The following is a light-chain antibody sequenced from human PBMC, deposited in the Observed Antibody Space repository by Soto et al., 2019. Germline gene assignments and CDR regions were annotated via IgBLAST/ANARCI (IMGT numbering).Light chain of an antibody. Sequence: QSALTQPASVSGSPGQSITISCTGTSSDVGSYNYVSWYQQHPGKAPKLMIYEVSNRPSGVSNRFSGSKSGNTASLTISGLQPEHEANYYCSSYTSLSTRVFGGGTQLTVL. CDR2: EVS. CDR1: SSDVGSYNY. J-gene: IGLJ3*02. CDR3: SSYTSLSTRV. V-gene: IGLV2-14*01.